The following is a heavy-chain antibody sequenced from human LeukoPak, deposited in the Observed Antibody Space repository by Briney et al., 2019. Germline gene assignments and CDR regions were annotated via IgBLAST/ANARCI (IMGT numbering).Heavy chain of an antibody. J-gene: IGHJ5*02. CDR2: IIPIFGTA. D-gene: IGHD2-2*01. CDR1: GGTFSSYA. CDR3: AREGYCSSTSRYAAAYWFDP. V-gene: IGHV1-69*13. Sequence: SVKVSRKASGGTFSSYAISWVRQAPGQGLEWMGGIIPIFGTANYAQKFQGRVTITADESTSTAYMELSSLRSEDTAVYYCAREGYCSSTSRYAAAYWFDPWGQGTLVTVSS.